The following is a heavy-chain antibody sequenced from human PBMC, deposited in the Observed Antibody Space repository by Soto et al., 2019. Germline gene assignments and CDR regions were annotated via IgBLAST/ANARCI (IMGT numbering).Heavy chain of an antibody. V-gene: IGHV4-4*07. Sequence: SATLALTGTLAGCSISTFYWSGIGQTAGKGVEWIGRIYATGRTNYNPSLKNRVTMSVDTSKNQLSLTLTSVPAADTALYYCARNRAYPSDFAYRGHGTLVTVSP. CDR2: IYATGRT. CDR3: ARNRAYPSDFAY. D-gene: IGHD2-2*01. CDR1: GCSISTFY. J-gene: IGHJ4*01.